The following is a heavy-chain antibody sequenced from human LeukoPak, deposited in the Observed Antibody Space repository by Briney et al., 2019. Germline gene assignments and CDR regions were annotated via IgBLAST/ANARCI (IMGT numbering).Heavy chain of an antibody. V-gene: IGHV1-18*01. CDR1: GYTFTTYS. CDR3: ARGYSSGRDYYFDY. CDR2: ISGYSGNT. Sequence: GASVKVSCKASGYTFTTYSVNWVRQAPGQGLEWMGWISGYSGNTNYAQKLQGRVTMTTDTSTSTAYMELRSLRSDDTALYYCARGYSSGRDYYFDYWGQGTLVTVSS. J-gene: IGHJ4*02. D-gene: IGHD6-19*01.